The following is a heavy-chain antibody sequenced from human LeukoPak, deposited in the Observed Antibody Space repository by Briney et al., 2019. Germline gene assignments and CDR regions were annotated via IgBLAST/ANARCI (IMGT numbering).Heavy chain of an antibody. CDR1: GFTFSSYW. V-gene: IGHV3-23*01. Sequence: GGSLRLSCAASGFTFSSYWMNWARQAPGKGLDWVSVISGSAHKIRYADSVKGRFTISRDNSKNTLYLQMNSLRAEDTAVYYCAKDGGLWVSAHWGDSWGRGTLVTVSS. CDR3: AKDGGLWVSAHWGDS. J-gene: IGHJ4*02. D-gene: IGHD7-27*01. CDR2: ISGSAHKI.